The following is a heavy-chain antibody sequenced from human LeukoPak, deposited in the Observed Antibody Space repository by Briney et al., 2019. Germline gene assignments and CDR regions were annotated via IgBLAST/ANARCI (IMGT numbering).Heavy chain of an antibody. CDR3: ARRYTSWPPYFDY. D-gene: IGHD1-14*01. CDR2: IYNSGST. CDR1: GDSVSSGSYS. J-gene: IGHJ4*02. Sequence: PSETLSLTCAVSGDSVSSGSYSWSWIRQPPGKGLEWIGYIYNSGSTNYNPSLKSRVTISVDTSKNQFSLKLSSVTAADTAVYYCARRYTSWPPYFDYWGQGTLVTVSS. V-gene: IGHV4-61*01.